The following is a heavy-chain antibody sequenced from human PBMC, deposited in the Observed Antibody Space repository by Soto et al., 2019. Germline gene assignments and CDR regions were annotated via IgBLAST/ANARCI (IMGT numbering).Heavy chain of an antibody. CDR1: GFDFSSYG. J-gene: IGHJ6*02. CDR3: AREPVGPDYAMDV. Sequence: QMQLVESGGGVVQPGTSLRLSCAASGFDFSSYGMHWVRQTPGKGLEWVAVLGFDGGGRYYADSVKGRFTISRDNSKKMLYLQMDSVRAGDTASYYCAREPVGPDYAMDVWGQGTTVTVSS. V-gene: IGHV3-33*01. CDR2: LGFDGGGR. D-gene: IGHD1-26*01.